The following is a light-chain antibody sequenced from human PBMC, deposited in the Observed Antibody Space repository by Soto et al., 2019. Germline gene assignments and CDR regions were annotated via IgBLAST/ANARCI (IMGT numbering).Light chain of an antibody. Sequence: EIVLTQSPATLSFSPGNRATLSCRASQRVSGSLAWYQQKPGQAPRLLIYDASNRATVIPARFSGSGSGTDFTLTMTSLEPEDCAVYYCQQRSNWRSTFGGGTKVEI. V-gene: IGKV3-11*01. J-gene: IGKJ4*01. CDR2: DAS. CDR3: QQRSNWRST. CDR1: QRVSGS.